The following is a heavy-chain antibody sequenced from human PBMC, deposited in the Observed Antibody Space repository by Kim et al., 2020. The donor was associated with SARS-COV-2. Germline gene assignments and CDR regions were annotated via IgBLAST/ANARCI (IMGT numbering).Heavy chain of an antibody. Sequence: GGSLRLSCAASGFTVSSNYMSWVRQAPGKGLEWVSVIYSGGSTYYADSVKGRFTISRDNSKNTLYLQMNSLRAEDTAVYYCARDLGWNDPTGDYWGQGTLVTVSS. CDR2: IYSGGST. D-gene: IGHD1-1*01. J-gene: IGHJ4*02. CDR1: GFTVSSNY. V-gene: IGHV3-66*01. CDR3: ARDLGWNDPTGDY.